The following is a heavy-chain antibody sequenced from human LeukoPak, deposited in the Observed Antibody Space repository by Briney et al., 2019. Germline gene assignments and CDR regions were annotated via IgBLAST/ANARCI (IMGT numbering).Heavy chain of an antibody. D-gene: IGHD6-13*01. V-gene: IGHV3-15*01. CDR3: STREGWGYSRN. CDR2: IKSKSDGGTT. CDR1: GFTFRDAW. J-gene: IGHJ4*02. Sequence: PGGSLRLSCAASGFTFRDAWMSWVRQAPGKGLEWVGRIKSKSDGGTTDYAAPVKGRFIISRDDSEKMVYLQMNSLKTEDTAVYYCSTREGWGYSRNRGQGTLVTVSS.